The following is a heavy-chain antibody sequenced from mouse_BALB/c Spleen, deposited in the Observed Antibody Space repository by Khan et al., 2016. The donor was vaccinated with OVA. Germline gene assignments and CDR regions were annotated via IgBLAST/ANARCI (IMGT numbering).Heavy chain of an antibody. CDR2: ISTYYGHA. V-gene: IGHV1S137*01. CDR3: ARGGRFAY. D-gene: IGHD3-3*01. CDR1: GYTFTDYA. J-gene: IGHJ3*01. Sequence: VQLQQSGAELVRPGVSVKLSCKGSGYTFTDYAMHWMKQSHAKSLEWIGVISTYYGHATYNQKFKGKATMTVAKSSSTAYMELARLTSEDSAIYYCARGGRFAYWGQGTLVTVSA.